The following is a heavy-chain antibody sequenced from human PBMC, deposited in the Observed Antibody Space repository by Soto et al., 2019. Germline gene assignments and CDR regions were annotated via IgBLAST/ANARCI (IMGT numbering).Heavy chain of an antibody. CDR2: IYHSGST. Sequence: SETLSLTCAVSGGSISSGGYSWSWIRQPPGKGLEWIGYIYHSGSTYYNPSLKSRVTISVDRSKNQFSLKLSSVTAADTAVYYCARGRSIVATIAWYYFDYWGQGTLVTVPQ. CDR3: ARGRSIVATIAWYYFDY. CDR1: GGSISSGGYS. J-gene: IGHJ4*02. V-gene: IGHV4-30-2*01. D-gene: IGHD5-12*01.